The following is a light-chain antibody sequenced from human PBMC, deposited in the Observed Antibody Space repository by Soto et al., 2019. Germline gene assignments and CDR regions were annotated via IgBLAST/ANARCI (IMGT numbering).Light chain of an antibody. V-gene: IGLV4-69*01. CDR3: QTWGV. CDR2: LYSDGSH. Sequence: QLVLTQSPSASASLGASVKLTCTLSSGHSSYAIAWHQQQPEKGPRFLMKLYSDGSHSKGDGIPDRFSGSSSGAERYLTISSLQSEDEADYYCQTWGVFGGGTKLTVL. J-gene: IGLJ2*01. CDR1: SGHSSYA.